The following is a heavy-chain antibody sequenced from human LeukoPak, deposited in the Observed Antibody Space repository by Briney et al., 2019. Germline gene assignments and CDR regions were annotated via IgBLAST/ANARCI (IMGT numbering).Heavy chain of an antibody. V-gene: IGHV4-59*08. J-gene: IGHJ3*01. CDR3: ARHFRAFDV. CDR2: IYYSESA. Sequence: PSETLSLTCTVSGGSISGYYWSWIRQPPGKGLEYIGYIYYSESANYNPSLKSRVTISVDTSKNQFSLKLSSVTAADTAAYYCARHFRAFDVWGQGTMVTVSS. D-gene: IGHD2/OR15-2a*01. CDR1: GGSISGYY.